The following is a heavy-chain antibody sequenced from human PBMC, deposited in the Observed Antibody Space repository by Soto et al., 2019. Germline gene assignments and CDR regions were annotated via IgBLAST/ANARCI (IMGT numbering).Heavy chain of an antibody. J-gene: IGHJ4*02. CDR2: INYVGKT. D-gene: IGHD3-9*01. CDR3: ARDRYGGFDY. V-gene: IGHV4-39*02. CDR1: GGSINSKSYF. Sequence: SETLSLTCSVSGGSINSKSYFWGWIRRTPGKGLEWIASINYVGKTYYSPSLKSRLAISVDTSKNQFSLRLSSVTAADTAVYYCARDRYGGFDYWGLGTLVTVSS.